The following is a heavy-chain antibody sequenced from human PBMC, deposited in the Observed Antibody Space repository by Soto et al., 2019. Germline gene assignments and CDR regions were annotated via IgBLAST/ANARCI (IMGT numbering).Heavy chain of an antibody. D-gene: IGHD1-26*01. CDR2: ISYDGSNK. J-gene: IGHJ2*01. CDR3: ARGSGGSSNYWDFDP. V-gene: IGHV3-30-3*01. Sequence: GGSLRLSCASSGFTFSSYAMHWVRHAPGKWLEWVAVISYDGSNKYYADSVKGRFTISRDNSKNTLYLQMNSLRAEDTAVYYCARGSGGSSNYWDFDPWGRGTLVTVTS. CDR1: GFTFSSYA.